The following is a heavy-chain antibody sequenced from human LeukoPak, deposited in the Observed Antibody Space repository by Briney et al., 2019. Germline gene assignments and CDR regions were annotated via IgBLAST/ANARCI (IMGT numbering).Heavy chain of an antibody. CDR3: ARAVGESRTTVNTPI. CDR1: GVTFSIDI. V-gene: IGHV3-21*01. D-gene: IGHD4-17*01. CDR2: INSIMSYI. J-gene: IGHJ3*02. Sequence: PVGSLRLSRAPSGVTFSIDIMNARSQAPPKGRECGSSINSIMSYIYYADSVKGGFTISRDNAKNSLYLQMNSLRAEDTAVYYCARAVGESRTTVNTPIWGQGTMVTVS.